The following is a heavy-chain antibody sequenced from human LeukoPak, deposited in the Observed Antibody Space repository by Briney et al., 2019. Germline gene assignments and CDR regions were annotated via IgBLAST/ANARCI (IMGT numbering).Heavy chain of an antibody. CDR1: GYTFISYN. CDR2: VNPRSGDA. Sequence: ASVKVSCKASGYTFISYNINWLRQATGQGLEWMGWVNPRSGDADYLQKFQGRLTITRDSSIDTAYMDLSGLNSEDTAVYYCARGVPLGYCTYGVCYPPYYFDYWGQGTLVTVSS. D-gene: IGHD2-8*01. J-gene: IGHJ4*02. V-gene: IGHV1-8*03. CDR3: ARGVPLGYCTYGVCYPPYYFDY.